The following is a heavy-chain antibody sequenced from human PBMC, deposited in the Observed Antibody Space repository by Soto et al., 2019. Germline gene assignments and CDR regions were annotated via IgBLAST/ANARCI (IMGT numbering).Heavy chain of an antibody. Sequence: SATLSLTSPVPRDSISSTSWWRWVRQPPGKGLEWIGEIYHSGSTNYNPSLKSRVTISVDKSKIQFSLKLSSVTAADTAVYYRARRWGDAFDIWGQGTMVTVS. V-gene: IGHV4-4*02. CDR3: ARRWGDAFDI. J-gene: IGHJ3*02. D-gene: IGHD3-16*01. CDR1: RDSISSTSW. CDR2: IYHSGST.